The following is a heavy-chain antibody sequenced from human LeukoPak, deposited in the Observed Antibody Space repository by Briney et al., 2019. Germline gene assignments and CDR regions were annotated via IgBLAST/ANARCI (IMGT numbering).Heavy chain of an antibody. J-gene: IGHJ4*02. Sequence: ASVKVSCKASGYTFTSYDINWVRQATGQGLEWMGWMNPNSGNTGYAQKFQGRVTMTRNTSISTAYMELSSLRSEDTAVYYCARGRKVGPLLWFGESWIYYFDYWGQGTLVTVSS. D-gene: IGHD3-10*01. CDR2: MNPNSGNT. V-gene: IGHV1-8*01. CDR1: GYTFTSYD. CDR3: ARGRKVGPLLWFGESWIYYFDY.